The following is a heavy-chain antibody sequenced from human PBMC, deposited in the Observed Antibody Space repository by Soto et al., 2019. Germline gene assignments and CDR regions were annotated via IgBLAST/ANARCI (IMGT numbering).Heavy chain of an antibody. CDR3: AKDSGYDSSGRRGYYFDY. V-gene: IGHV3-74*01. D-gene: IGHD3-22*01. CDR2: MNSDGSII. Sequence: EVQLVESGGGLVQPGGSLRLSCVASGFTFSSDWMHWVRQGPGRGLVWVSRMNSDGSIINYADSVKGRFTVSRDNAKNTLYLQMNSLRAEDTALYYCAKDSGYDSSGRRGYYFDYWGQGTLVTVSS. J-gene: IGHJ4*02. CDR1: GFTFSSDW.